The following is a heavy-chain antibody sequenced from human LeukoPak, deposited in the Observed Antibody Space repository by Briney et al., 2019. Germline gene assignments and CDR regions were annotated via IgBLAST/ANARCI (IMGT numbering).Heavy chain of an antibody. J-gene: IGHJ4*02. D-gene: IGHD6-6*01. Sequence: SGTLSLTCAVYGGSFSGYYWSWIRQPPGKGLEWIGEINHSGSTNYNPSLKSRVTISVDTSKNQFSLKLSSVTAADTAVYYCARGLGSSSLGGYWGQGTLVTVSS. CDR1: GGSFSGYY. CDR3: ARGLGSSSLGGY. V-gene: IGHV4-34*01. CDR2: INHSGST.